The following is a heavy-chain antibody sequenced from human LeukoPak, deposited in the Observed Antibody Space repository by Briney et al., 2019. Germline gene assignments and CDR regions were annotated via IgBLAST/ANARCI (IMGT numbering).Heavy chain of an antibody. CDR1: GFTFSSYA. CDR2: ISGSGGST. V-gene: IGHV3-23*01. Sequence: PGGSLRLSCAASGFTFSSYAMSWVRQAPGKGLEWVSAISGSGGSTYYADSVKGRFTISRHNSKNTLYLQMNSLRAEDTAVYYCARSDCSGGSCYSSFWGQGTLVTVSS. D-gene: IGHD2-15*01. J-gene: IGHJ4*02. CDR3: ARSDCSGGSCYSSF.